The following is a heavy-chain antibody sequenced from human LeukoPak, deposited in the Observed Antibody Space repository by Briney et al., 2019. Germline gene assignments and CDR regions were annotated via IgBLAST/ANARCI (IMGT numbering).Heavy chain of an antibody. D-gene: IGHD2-2*01. CDR1: GYTFSNYW. V-gene: IGHV3-7*01. CDR2: IQQHGSET. J-gene: IGHJ1*01. CDR3: ATYSSSNGREFQY. Sequence: GVSLRLSCEGSGYTFSNYWMSWVREARGKGVEWVANIQQHGSETYYGDSVKGRFTISRDNAKNSLYLQMNSLRAEDTAVYYCATYSSSNGREFQYWGQGTLVTVSS.